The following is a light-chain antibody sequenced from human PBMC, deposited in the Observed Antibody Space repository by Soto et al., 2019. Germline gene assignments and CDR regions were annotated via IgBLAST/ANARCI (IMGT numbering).Light chain of an antibody. V-gene: IGLV2-14*01. CDR1: SSDVGGYNY. Sequence: QSVLTQPASVSGSPGQSITISCTGTSSDVGGYNYVSWFQHHPGKAPKLIIYEVSYRPSGVSARFSGSKSGDTASLTISGLQAEDEAEYYCSSYTNINTRACVFGTGTKLTVL. J-gene: IGLJ1*01. CDR3: SSYTNINTRACV. CDR2: EVS.